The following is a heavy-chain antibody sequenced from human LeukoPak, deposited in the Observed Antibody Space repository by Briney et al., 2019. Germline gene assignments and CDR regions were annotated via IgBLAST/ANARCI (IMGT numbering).Heavy chain of an antibody. V-gene: IGHV4-39*02. CDR2: IHYSGRT. Sequence: SSETLSLTCTVSGGPISSSSYYWGWIRQPPGKRLEWIGSIHYSGRTYDNPSLKSRVTISLDTSKNHFSLKLSSVTAADTAVYYCARPLGYCSGGSCYGDAFDIWGQGTMVTVSS. CDR3: ARPLGYCSGGSCYGDAFDI. J-gene: IGHJ3*02. D-gene: IGHD2-15*01. CDR1: GGPISSSSYY.